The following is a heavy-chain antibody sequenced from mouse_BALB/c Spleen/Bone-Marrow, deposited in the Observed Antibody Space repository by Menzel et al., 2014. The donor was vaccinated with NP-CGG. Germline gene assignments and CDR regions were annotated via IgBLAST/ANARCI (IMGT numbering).Heavy chain of an antibody. Sequence: VMLVESGAELARPGASVKMSCKASGYTFTSYTMHWVKQRPGQGLEWIGYINPSSGYTNYNQKFKDKATLTADKSSSTAYMQLSSLTSEDSAVYYCARSFYDYDGPWFAYWGQGTLVTVSA. V-gene: IGHV1-4*01. CDR2: INPSSGYT. CDR3: ARSFYDYDGPWFAY. D-gene: IGHD2-4*01. CDR1: GYTFTSYT. J-gene: IGHJ3*01.